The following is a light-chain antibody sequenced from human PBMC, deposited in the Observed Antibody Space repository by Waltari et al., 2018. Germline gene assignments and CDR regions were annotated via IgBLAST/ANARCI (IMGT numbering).Light chain of an antibody. CDR1: QTLFRSSDTRNH. J-gene: IGKJ4*01. Sequence: DIVMTQSPDSLAVSLGERATINCKSSQTLFRSSDTRNHLAWYQQRPGQPPKLLIYWTSTRESGVPDRFSGGGSETDVTLTISSLQAEDVAVYYGQQYFDIPTCGGGTKGEIK. V-gene: IGKV4-1*01. CDR3: QQYFDIPT. CDR2: WTS.